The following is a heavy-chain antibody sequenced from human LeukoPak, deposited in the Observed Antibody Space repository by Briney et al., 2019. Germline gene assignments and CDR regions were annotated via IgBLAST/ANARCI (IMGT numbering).Heavy chain of an antibody. CDR3: ARHETALFDY. V-gene: IGHV4-59*08. CDR2: IYYSGST. CDR1: GGSISSYY. Sequence: SETLSLTCTVSGGSISSYYWSWIRQPPGKGLEWIGYIYYSGSTNYNPSLKSRVTISVDTPKNQFSLKLSSVTAADTAVYYCARHETALFDYWGQGTLVTVSS. D-gene: IGHD5-18*01. J-gene: IGHJ4*02.